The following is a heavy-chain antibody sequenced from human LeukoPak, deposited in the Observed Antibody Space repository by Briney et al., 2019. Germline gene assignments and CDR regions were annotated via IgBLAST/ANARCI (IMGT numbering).Heavy chain of an antibody. D-gene: IGHD6-19*01. CDR2: ISYDGSNK. J-gene: IGHJ4*02. V-gene: IGHV3-30-3*01. Sequence: GGSLRLSCAASGFTFSHYAMHWVRQAPGKGLEWVTIISYDGSNKYYADSVKGRFTISRDNAKNSLYLQMNSLRAEDTALYYCAKDIRPWGWYYFDYWGQGTLVTVSS. CDR3: AKDIRPWGWYYFDY. CDR1: GFTFSHYA.